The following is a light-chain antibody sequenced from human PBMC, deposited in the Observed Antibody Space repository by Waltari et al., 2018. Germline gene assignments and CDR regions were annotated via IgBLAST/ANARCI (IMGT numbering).Light chain of an antibody. J-gene: IGKJ1*01. Sequence: DIQMTQSPSTLSASVGDRVTITCRASQSISSWLAWYQQKPGKAPKLLIYEASSLESGVPSRCSGGGYGTEFTLTISSLQPDDLATYYCQQYNDYSGTFGRGTKVEIK. CDR1: QSISSW. CDR2: EAS. V-gene: IGKV1-5*03. CDR3: QQYNDYSGT.